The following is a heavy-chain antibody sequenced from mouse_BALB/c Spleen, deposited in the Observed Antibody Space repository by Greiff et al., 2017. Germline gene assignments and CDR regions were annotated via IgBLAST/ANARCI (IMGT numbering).Heavy chain of an antibody. Sequence: EVKLMESGGGLVQPGGSLKLSCAASGFTFSSYGMSWVRQTPDKRLELVATINSNGGSTYYPDSVKGRFTISRDNAKNTLYLQMSSLKSEDTAMYYCARDRDYYGSSYFDYWGQGTTLTVSS. CDR2: INSNGGST. V-gene: IGHV5-6-3*01. J-gene: IGHJ2*01. D-gene: IGHD1-1*01. CDR3: ARDRDYYGSSYFDY. CDR1: GFTFSSYG.